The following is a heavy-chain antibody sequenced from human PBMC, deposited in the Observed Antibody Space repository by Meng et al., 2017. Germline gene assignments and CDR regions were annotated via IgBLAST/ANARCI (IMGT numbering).Heavy chain of an antibody. Sequence: QVQLVLCGAEVQKTGSAVKVSCKASGGTFSSYAISWVRQAPGQGLEWMGGIIPIFGTANYAQKFQGRVTITADKSTSTAYMELSSLRSEDTAVYYCHSGWYQAGDDYWGQGTLVTVSS. CDR2: IIPIFGTA. J-gene: IGHJ4*02. V-gene: IGHV1-69*06. CDR3: HSGWYQAGDDY. D-gene: IGHD6-19*01. CDR1: GGTFSSYA.